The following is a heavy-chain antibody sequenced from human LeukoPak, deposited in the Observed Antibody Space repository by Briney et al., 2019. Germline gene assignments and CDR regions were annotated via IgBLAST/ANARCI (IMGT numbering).Heavy chain of an antibody. CDR1: GHTFSGHY. D-gene: IGHD1-26*01. CDR3: VRVGAKSGSYYFYDY. V-gene: IGHV1-2*02. Sequence: ASVKVSCTAFGHTFSGHYMHWGRQAPGQGLEWMGWIKPNFGGTQYAQNSQGKVTMTSDTSISTAYMELGRVRSDDTAVYYCVRVGAKSGSYYFYDYWGQGTLVTVSS. J-gene: IGHJ4*02. CDR2: IKPNFGGT.